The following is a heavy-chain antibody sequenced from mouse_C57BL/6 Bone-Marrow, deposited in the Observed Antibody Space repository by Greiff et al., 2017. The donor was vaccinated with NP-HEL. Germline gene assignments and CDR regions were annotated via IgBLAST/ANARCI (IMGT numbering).Heavy chain of an antibody. D-gene: IGHD2-3*01. CDR2: IYPGDGDT. CDR1: GYAFSSSW. CDR3: ARGYYCFAY. J-gene: IGHJ3*01. V-gene: IGHV1-82*01. Sequence: VKLLESGPELVKPGASVKISCKASGYAFSSSWMNWVKQRPGKGLEWIGRIYPGDGDTNYNGKFKGKATLTADKSSSTAYMQLSSLTSEDSAVYFCARGYYCFAYWGQGTLVTVSA.